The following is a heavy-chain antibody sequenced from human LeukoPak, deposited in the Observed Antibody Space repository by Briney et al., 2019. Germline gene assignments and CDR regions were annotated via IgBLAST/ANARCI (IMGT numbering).Heavy chain of an antibody. CDR1: GGSISSGDYY. CDR3: AREIYNDFSRWFDP. CDR2: IYYSGST. Sequence: PSQTLSLTCTVSGGSISSGDYYWSWIRQPPGKGLEWIGYIYYSGSTYYNPSLKSRVTFSVDTSKNQFSLKLTSVTAVDTAVYYCAREIYNDFSRWFDPWGQGTLVTVSS. J-gene: IGHJ5*02. D-gene: IGHD3-3*01. V-gene: IGHV4-30-4*08.